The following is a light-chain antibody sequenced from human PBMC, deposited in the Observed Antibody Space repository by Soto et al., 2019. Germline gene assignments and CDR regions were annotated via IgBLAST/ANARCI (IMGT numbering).Light chain of an antibody. CDR1: SSNIGAGFD. CDR3: QSFDTSLSAWV. J-gene: IGLJ3*02. CDR2: GNN. V-gene: IGLV1-40*01. Sequence: QSVLTQPPSVSGAPGQRLTISCTGSSSNIGAGFDVHWYQHLPGTAPKVLISGNNNRPTGVPDRFSGSKSGSTASLAITGLQAEDEADYYCQSFDTSLSAWVFGGGTKLTVL.